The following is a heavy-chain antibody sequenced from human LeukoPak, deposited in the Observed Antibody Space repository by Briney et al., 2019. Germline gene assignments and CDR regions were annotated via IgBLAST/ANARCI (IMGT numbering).Heavy chain of an antibody. Sequence: GRSLRLSCAASGFTFSSYAMHWVRQSLGKGLEWVAVMSYDGFNKYYADSVKGRFTISRDNSKNTLYLQMNSLRAEDTAVYYCAKTKGYSYGYYFDYWGQGTLITVSS. J-gene: IGHJ4*02. CDR3: AKTKGYSYGYYFDY. D-gene: IGHD5-18*01. V-gene: IGHV3-30*18. CDR2: MSYDGFNK. CDR1: GFTFSSYA.